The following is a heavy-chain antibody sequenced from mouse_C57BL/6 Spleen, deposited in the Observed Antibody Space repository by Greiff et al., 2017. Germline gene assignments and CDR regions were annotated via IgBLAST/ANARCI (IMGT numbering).Heavy chain of an antibody. CDR2: IYPGDGDT. CDR1: GYAFSSYW. CDR3: ARPDYYGSSYEWYFDV. D-gene: IGHD1-1*01. Sequence: QVQLQQSGAELVKPGASVKISCKASGYAFSSYWMNWVKQRPGKGLEWIGQIYPGDGDTNYNGKFKGKATLTADKSSSTAYMQLSSLTSEDSAVYFCARPDYYGSSYEWYFDVWGTGTTVTVSS. J-gene: IGHJ1*03. V-gene: IGHV1-80*01.